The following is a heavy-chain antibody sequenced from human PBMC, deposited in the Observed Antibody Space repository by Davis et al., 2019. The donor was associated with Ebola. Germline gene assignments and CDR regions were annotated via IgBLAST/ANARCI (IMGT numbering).Heavy chain of an antibody. V-gene: IGHV3-30-3*01. J-gene: IGHJ4*02. CDR2: ISYDGSNK. CDR3: ASYSPGYYDSSGDAC. Sequence: PGGSLRLSCAASGFTFSSYAMHWVRQAPGKGLEWVAVISYDGSNKYYADSVKGRFTISRDNSKNTLYLQMNSLRAEDTAVYDCASYSPGYYDSSGDACWGQGTLVTVSS. CDR1: GFTFSSYA. D-gene: IGHD3-22*01.